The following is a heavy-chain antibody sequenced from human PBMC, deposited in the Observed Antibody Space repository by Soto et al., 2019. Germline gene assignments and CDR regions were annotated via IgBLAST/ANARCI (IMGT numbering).Heavy chain of an antibody. CDR2: MSYDGTTK. CDR3: AREVLWSRYFDY. D-gene: IGHD3-10*01. Sequence: QVQLVESGGGVVQPGRSLRLSCAASGFIFSNYVMYWVRQAPGKGLEWVAFMSYDGTTKSYADSVKGRFTISGDNSQNSLYLQMNSLRPEDTGVYYCAREVLWSRYFDYWGQGTLVTVSS. CDR1: GFIFSNYV. V-gene: IGHV3-30-3*01. J-gene: IGHJ4*02.